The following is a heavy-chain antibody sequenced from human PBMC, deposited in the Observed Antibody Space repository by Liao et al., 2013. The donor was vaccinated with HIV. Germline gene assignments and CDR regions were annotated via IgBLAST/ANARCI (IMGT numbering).Heavy chain of an antibody. CDR1: GGSISRSSYY. D-gene: IGHD3-3*01. CDR2: IYYSGST. J-gene: IGHJ3*02. V-gene: IGHV4-39*07. CDR3: AEDRITIFGVVKGAEAFDI. Sequence: QLQLQESGPGLVKPSETLSLTCTVSGGSISRSSYYWGWIRQPPGKGLEWIGSIYYSGSTYYNPSLKSRVTISVDTSKNQFSLKLSSVTAADTAVYYCAEDRITIFGVVKGAEAFDIWGQGTMVTVSS.